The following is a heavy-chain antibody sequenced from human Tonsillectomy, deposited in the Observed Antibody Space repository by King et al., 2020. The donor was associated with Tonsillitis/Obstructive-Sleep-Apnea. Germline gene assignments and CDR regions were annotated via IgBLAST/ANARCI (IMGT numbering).Heavy chain of an antibody. CDR1: GGSISSSSYY. Sequence: QLQESGPGLVKPSETLSLTCTVSGGSISSSSYYWGRIRQPPGKGLEWIGCIYYSANTYYNPSLKSRIIISVDTAKNQFSLKLSSVTAADKAVYYCARRGQNILVLGGIDHYSCDDWGQGDVVTVSS. CDR2: IYYSANT. CDR3: ARRGQNILVLGGIDHYSCDD. J-gene: IGHJ4*02. D-gene: IGHD3-10*01. V-gene: IGHV4-39*01.